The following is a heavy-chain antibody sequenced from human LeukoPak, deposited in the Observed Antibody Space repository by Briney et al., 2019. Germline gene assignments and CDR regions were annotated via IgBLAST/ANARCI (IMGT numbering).Heavy chain of an antibody. V-gene: IGHV3-21*01. CDR2: ISSSSSYI. J-gene: IGHJ4*02. D-gene: IGHD5-12*01. CDR3: ARAVRGYSGYDLGY. Sequence: GGSLRLSCAVSGFTVSNNYMSWVRQAPGKGLEWVSSISSSSSYIYYADSVKGRFTISRDNAKNSLYLQMNSLRAEDTAVYYCARAVRGYSGYDLGYWGQGTLVTVSS. CDR1: GFTVSNNY.